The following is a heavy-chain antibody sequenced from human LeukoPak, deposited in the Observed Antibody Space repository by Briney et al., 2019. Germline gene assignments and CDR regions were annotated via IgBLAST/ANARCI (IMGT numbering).Heavy chain of an antibody. CDR1: GGSFSGYY. D-gene: IGHD5-24*01. V-gene: IGHV4-34*01. CDR2: INHSGST. Sequence: SETQSLTCAVYGGSFSGYYWSWIRQPPGKGLEWIGEINHSGSTNYNPSLKSRVTISVDTSKNQFSLKLSSVTAADTAVYYCARATEGWLQYDYWGQGTLVTVSS. J-gene: IGHJ4*02. CDR3: ARATEGWLQYDY.